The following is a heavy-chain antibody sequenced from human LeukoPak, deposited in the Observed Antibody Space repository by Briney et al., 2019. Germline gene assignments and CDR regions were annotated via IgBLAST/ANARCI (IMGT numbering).Heavy chain of an antibody. J-gene: IGHJ4*02. Sequence: SETLSLTCTVSGGSISSGSYYWSWIRQPAGKGLEWIGRIYTSGSTNYNPSLKSRVTISVDPSKNQFSLKLSSVTAADTAVYYCAREGSYVRDYWGQGTLVTVSS. CDR2: IYTSGST. CDR1: GGSISSGSYY. V-gene: IGHV4-61*02. D-gene: IGHD3-10*02. CDR3: AREGSYVRDY.